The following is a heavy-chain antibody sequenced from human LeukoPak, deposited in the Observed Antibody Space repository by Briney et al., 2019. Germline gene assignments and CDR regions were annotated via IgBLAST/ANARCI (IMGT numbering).Heavy chain of an antibody. CDR1: GFTFSSYE. Sequence: GGSLRPSCAASGFTFSSYEMNWVRQAPGKGLEWASYISSSGSTIYYADSVKGRFTISRDNAKNSLYLQMNSLRAEDTAVYYCARESFTFGGVIAPDFDYWGQGTLVTVSS. J-gene: IGHJ4*02. CDR2: ISSSGSTI. D-gene: IGHD3-16*02. CDR3: ARESFTFGGVIAPDFDY. V-gene: IGHV3-48*03.